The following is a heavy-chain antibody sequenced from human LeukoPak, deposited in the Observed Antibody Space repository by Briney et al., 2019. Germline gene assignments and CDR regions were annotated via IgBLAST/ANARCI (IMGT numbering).Heavy chain of an antibody. CDR1: GGTFSSYA. V-gene: IGHV1-69*04. J-gene: IGHJ5*02. Sequence: GASVKVSCKASGGTFSSYAISWVRQAPGQGLEWMGRIIPIFGIANYAQKFQGRVTITADKSTSTAYMELSSLRSEDTAVYYCARGVVPAAIHAQLNWFDPWGQGTLVTVSS. CDR3: ARGVVPAAIHAQLNWFDP. CDR2: IIPIFGIA. D-gene: IGHD2-2*02.